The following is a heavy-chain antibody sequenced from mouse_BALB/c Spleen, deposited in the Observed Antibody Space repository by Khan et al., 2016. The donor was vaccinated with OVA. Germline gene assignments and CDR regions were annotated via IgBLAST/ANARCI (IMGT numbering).Heavy chain of an antibody. V-gene: IGHV1S81*02. CDR2: INPNNGGT. J-gene: IGHJ3*01. CDR1: GYIFTSYY. Sequence: QVQLQQSGAELVKPGASVELSCKASGYIFTSYYMYWVKQRPGQGLEWIGGINPNNGGTHFNEKFKSKATLTVDKSSSSAYMQLSSLTSDDSAVYYCTRTGYGSPFAYWGQGTLVTVSA. D-gene: IGHD1-1*02. CDR3: TRTGYGSPFAY.